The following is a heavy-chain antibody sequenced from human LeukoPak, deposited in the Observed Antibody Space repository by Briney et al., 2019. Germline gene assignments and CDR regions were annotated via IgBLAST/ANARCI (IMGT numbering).Heavy chain of an antibody. D-gene: IGHD5-18*01. Sequence: ASETLSLTCSVSGGSISSYYWSWLRQPPGRGVEWIGYIYYTGTTNYNPSLESRVAISVDTSNNQFSLKLSSVTAADTAVYYCARVDTAMALPDCWGQGTLVTVSS. CDR1: GGSISSYY. CDR2: IYYTGTT. V-gene: IGHV4-59*12. CDR3: ARVDTAMALPDC. J-gene: IGHJ4*02.